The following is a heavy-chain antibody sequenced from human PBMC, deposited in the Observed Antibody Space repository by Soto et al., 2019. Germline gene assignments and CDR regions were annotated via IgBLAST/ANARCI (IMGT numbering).Heavy chain of an antibody. CDR3: AIGHWLGK. D-gene: IGHD6-19*01. CDR2: IKQDGNEK. J-gene: IGHJ4*02. Sequence: EVQLVDSGGALVQPGESLRLSCAASGFTFSDYLMTWVRQAPGKGLEWVATIKQDGNEKYYVDSVKGRFIISRDNAKNSLYLQLNALRAEDTAVYYCAIGHWLGKWGQGTLVTVSP. CDR1: GFTFSDYL. V-gene: IGHV3-7*01.